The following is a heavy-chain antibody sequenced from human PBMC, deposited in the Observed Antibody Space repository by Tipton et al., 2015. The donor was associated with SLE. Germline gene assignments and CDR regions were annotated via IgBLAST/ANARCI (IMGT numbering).Heavy chain of an antibody. CDR1: GGSFSGYY. CDR3: ARDFPPHNYGAFDI. CDR2: IYYSGST. Sequence: LRLSCAVYGGSFSGYYWSWIRQPPGKGLEWIGYIYYSGSTYYNPSLKSRVTISVDTSKNQFSLKLSSVTAADTAVYYCARDFPPHNYGAFDIWGQGTMVTVSS. J-gene: IGHJ3*02. D-gene: IGHD3-16*01. V-gene: IGHV4-34*09.